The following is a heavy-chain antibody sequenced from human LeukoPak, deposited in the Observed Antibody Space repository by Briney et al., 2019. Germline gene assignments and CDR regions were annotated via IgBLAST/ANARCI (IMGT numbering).Heavy chain of an antibody. CDR1: GGTFSNYG. V-gene: IGHV1-69*04. J-gene: IGHJ4*02. Sequence: SVKVSCKASGGTFSNYGVSWVRQAPGQGLQWMGRIIPILGIANYAQKFQGRVTITADKSTSTAYMELSSLRSEDTAVYYCASAASGSSPDYWGQGTLVTVSS. CDR2: IIPILGIA. D-gene: IGHD6-13*01. CDR3: ASAASGSSPDY.